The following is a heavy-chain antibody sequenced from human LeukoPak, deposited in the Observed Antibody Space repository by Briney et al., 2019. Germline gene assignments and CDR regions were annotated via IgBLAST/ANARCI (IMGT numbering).Heavy chain of an antibody. V-gene: IGHV3-48*03. Sequence: GGSLRLSCAASGFTFSSYEMNWVRQAPGKGLEWVSYISSSGSTIYYADSVKGRFTISRDNAKNSLYLQMNSLRAEDTAVYYCARDRITIFGVVMEGLDAFDIWGQGTMVTVSS. CDR1: GFTFSSYE. CDR3: ARDRITIFGVVMEGLDAFDI. D-gene: IGHD3-3*01. CDR2: ISSSGSTI. J-gene: IGHJ3*02.